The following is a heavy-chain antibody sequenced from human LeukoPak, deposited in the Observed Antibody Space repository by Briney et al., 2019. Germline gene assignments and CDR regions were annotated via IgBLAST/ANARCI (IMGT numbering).Heavy chain of an antibody. CDR3: ARGFSSRHNPHYYYYYGMDV. CDR1: GYTLTELS. Sequence: GASVKVSCKVSGYTLTELSMHWVRQAPGQGLEWMGGIIPIFGTANYAQKFQGRVTITADESTSTAYMELSSLRAEDTAVYYCARGFSSRHNPHYYYYYGMDVWGQGTTVTVSS. CDR2: IIPIFGTA. D-gene: IGHD6-13*01. J-gene: IGHJ6*02. V-gene: IGHV1-69*13.